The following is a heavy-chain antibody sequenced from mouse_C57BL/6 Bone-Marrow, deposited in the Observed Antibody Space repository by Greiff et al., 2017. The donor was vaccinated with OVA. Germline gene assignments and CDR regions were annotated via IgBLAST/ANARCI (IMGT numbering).Heavy chain of an antibody. CDR1: GYTFTSYW. Sequence: QVQLQQPGAELVKPGASVKLSCKASGYTFTSYWMHWVKQRPGRGLEWIGRIDPNSGGTKYNEKFKSKATLTVDKPSSTAYMQLSSLTSEDAAVYYCARVYYGYDWFAYWGQGTLVTVSA. CDR3: ARVYYGYDWFAY. V-gene: IGHV1-72*01. CDR2: IDPNSGGT. J-gene: IGHJ3*01. D-gene: IGHD2-2*01.